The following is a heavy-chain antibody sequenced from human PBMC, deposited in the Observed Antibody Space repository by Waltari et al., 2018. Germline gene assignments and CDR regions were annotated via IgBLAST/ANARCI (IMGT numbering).Heavy chain of an antibody. D-gene: IGHD5-12*01. CDR3: ATDSRWGIVANGPYYGMDV. V-gene: IGHV1-69-2*01. CDR1: GYTFTDYY. Sequence: EVQLVQSGAEVKKPGATVKISCKVSGYTFTDYYMQWVQQAHGQGLEWMGLVDPEDGETIYAEKFQGRVTITADTSTDTAYMELSSLRSEDTAVYYCATDSRWGIVANGPYYGMDVWGQGTTVTVSS. J-gene: IGHJ6*02. CDR2: VDPEDGET.